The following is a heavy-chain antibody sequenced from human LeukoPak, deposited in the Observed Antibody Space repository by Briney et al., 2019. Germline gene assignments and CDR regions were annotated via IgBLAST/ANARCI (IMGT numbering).Heavy chain of an antibody. D-gene: IGHD3-10*01. Sequence: ASVKVSCKASGGTFSNYAISWVRQAPGQGLEWMGGIIPIFGTANFAQKFQGRVTITTDESTSTASMELSSLRSEDTAVYYCASRYFGSGSFFYFDFWGQGTLVTVSS. CDR1: GGTFSNYA. V-gene: IGHV1-69*05. CDR2: IIPIFGTA. J-gene: IGHJ4*02. CDR3: ASRYFGSGSFFYFDF.